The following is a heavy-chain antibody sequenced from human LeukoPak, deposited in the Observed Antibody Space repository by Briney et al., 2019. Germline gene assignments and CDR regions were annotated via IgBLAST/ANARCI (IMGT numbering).Heavy chain of an antibody. D-gene: IGHD3-3*01. Sequence: PSETLSLTCTVSGGSISSYYWSWIRQTAGKGLEWIGRIYTSGSANYNPSLKSRVTMSVDTSKNQFSLKLSSVTAADTAVYYCARDQNFWSGYYTSWFDPWGQGTLVTVSS. CDR2: IYTSGSA. J-gene: IGHJ5*02. V-gene: IGHV4-4*07. CDR3: ARDQNFWSGYYTSWFDP. CDR1: GGSISSYY.